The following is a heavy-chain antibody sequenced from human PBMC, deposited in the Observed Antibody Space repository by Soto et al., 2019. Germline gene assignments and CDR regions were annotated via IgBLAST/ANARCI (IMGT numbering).Heavy chain of an antibody. D-gene: IGHD1-1*01. Sequence: SGPTLVNPTETLTLTCTVSGFSLTTGKMGVSWIRQPPGKALEWLAHIFSDNERSYSTSLQGRLTISKDTSGSQVVLSMTNVGPVDPATYYSARMNVAPYQFHVAMDVGGQGTTVTVSS. CDR3: ARMNVAPYQFHVAMDV. CDR1: GFSLTTGKMG. V-gene: IGHV2-26*01. CDR2: IFSDNER. J-gene: IGHJ6*02.